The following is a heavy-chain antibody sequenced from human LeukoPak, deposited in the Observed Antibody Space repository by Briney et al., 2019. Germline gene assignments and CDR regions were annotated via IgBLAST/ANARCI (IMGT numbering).Heavy chain of an antibody. CDR3: ARDRIYTRNWFDP. D-gene: IGHD2-2*02. CDR2: IIPIFGTA. Sequence: ASVKVSCKASGGTFNNHDISWVRQAPGQGLECMGGIIPIFGTANYAQKFQGRVTITADESTSTVYMELSSLRSEDTAVYYCARDRIYTRNWFDPWGQGTLVTVSS. J-gene: IGHJ5*02. V-gene: IGHV1-69*13. CDR1: GGTFNNHD.